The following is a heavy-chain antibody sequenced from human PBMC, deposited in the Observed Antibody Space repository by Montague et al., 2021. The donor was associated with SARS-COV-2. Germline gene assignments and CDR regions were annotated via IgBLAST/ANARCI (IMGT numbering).Heavy chain of an antibody. Sequence: SLRLSCTASGFTFSSYAMHWVRQAPGKGLEWVAVISYDGSNKYYADSVKGRFTISRDNSKNTLYLQMNSLRAEDTAVYYCARDRGMITFGGVIVIDGMDDWGQGTTVTVSS. J-gene: IGHJ6*02. CDR2: ISYDGSNK. D-gene: IGHD3-16*02. V-gene: IGHV3-30-3*01. CDR1: GFTFSSYA. CDR3: ARDRGMITFGGVIVIDGMDD.